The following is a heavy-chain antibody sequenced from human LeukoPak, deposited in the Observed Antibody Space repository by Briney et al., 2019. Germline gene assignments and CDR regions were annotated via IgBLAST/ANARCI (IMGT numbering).Heavy chain of an antibody. CDR3: ARAKPKNMVRGLIMRRESRYYFDY. Sequence: GGSLRLSRAASGFTFSSCGMSWVRQAPGKGLEWVSALSDSGGSTFYADSVKGRFTISRDNSKNTLYLQMNSLRAEDTAVYYCARAKPKNMVRGLIMRRESRYYFDYWGQGTLVTVSS. CDR2: LSDSGGST. J-gene: IGHJ4*02. V-gene: IGHV3-23*01. D-gene: IGHD3-10*01. CDR1: GFTFSSCG.